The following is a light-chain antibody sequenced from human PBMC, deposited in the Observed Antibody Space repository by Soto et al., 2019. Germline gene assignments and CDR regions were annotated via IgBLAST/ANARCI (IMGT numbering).Light chain of an antibody. CDR2: GAS. CDR1: QSVSNNY. CDR3: QQYGSSGT. V-gene: IGKV3-20*01. Sequence: EIVLTQSPGTLSLSPGERATLSCRASQSVSNNYLSWYQQKPGQATRLLIYGASSRATGIPDRFSGSGSGTDFPLTISRLEPEDFAVYYCQQYGSSGTFGQGTKVDIK. J-gene: IGKJ1*01.